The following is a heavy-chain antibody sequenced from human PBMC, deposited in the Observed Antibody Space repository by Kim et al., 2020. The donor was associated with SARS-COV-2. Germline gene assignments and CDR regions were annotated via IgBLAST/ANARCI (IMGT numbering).Heavy chain of an antibody. V-gene: IGHV3-73*01. CDR2: K. D-gene: IGHD3-10*01. CDR3: TRQVGGDHFDY. J-gene: IGHJ4*02. Sequence: KTYAGSVKGRFTISREDSKHTAYLQMNSLETEDTAVYYCTRQVGGDHFDYWGQGTLVTVSS.